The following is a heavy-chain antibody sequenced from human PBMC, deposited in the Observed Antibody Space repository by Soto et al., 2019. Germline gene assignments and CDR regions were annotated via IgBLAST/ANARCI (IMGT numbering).Heavy chain of an antibody. D-gene: IGHD1-1*01. J-gene: IGHJ4*02. CDR3: AHRAGIIGNWNGGYFDY. Sequence: QITLKESGPTRVKTTETRTLTCTFSGFSLSARAVGVAWIRQTPGKALQRLALIYWDDDKRFSPTPSLKSRLTITKDTSKNQVVLTRSKMDPVDTAIYYCAHRAGIIGNWNGGYFDYWGQGALVTASS. CDR2: IYWDDDK. V-gene: IGHV2-5*02. CDR1: GFSLSARAVG.